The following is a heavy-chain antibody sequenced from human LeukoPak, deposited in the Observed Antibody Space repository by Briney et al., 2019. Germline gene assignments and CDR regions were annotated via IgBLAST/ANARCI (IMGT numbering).Heavy chain of an antibody. CDR2: ISAYNGNT. CDR3: ARDRNIAAAGTRSLDY. V-gene: IGHV1-18*04. Sequence: ASVKVSCKASGYTFTSYGISWVRQAPGQGLEWMGWISAYNGNTNYALKLQGRVTMTTDTSTSTAYMELRSLRSDDTAVYYCARDRNIAAAGTRSLDYWGQGTLVTVSS. J-gene: IGHJ4*02. CDR1: GYTFTSYG. D-gene: IGHD6-13*01.